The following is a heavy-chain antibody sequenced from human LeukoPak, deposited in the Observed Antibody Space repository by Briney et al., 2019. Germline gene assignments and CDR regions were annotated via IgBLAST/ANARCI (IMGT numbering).Heavy chain of an antibody. J-gene: IGHJ4*02. Sequence: SETLSLTCTVSGGSISRYYWSWIRQPAGKGLEWIGHVYTSGSTDYNPSLKSRVTMSVDTSKNQSSLKLNSVTAADTAVYYCARDKQPGDYWGQGTLVTVSS. CDR3: ARDKQPGDY. CDR2: VYTSGST. V-gene: IGHV4-4*07. D-gene: IGHD6-13*01. CDR1: GGSISRYY.